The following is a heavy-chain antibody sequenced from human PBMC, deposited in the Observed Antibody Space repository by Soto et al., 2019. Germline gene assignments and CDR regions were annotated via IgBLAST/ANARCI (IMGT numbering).Heavy chain of an antibody. CDR1: GDTFSFYT. V-gene: IGHV1-69*02. Sequence: QVQLVQSGAELKKPGSSVKVSCKASGDTFSFYTINWVRQAPGLGLEWMGRVNPILSMSNYAQKFQARVTMTAGKSTSTAYMELRSLRSEDTAFYYCATSYGSGYRAFDYWGQGALVTVSS. D-gene: IGHD3-10*01. J-gene: IGHJ4*02. CDR3: ATSYGSGYRAFDY. CDR2: VNPILSMS.